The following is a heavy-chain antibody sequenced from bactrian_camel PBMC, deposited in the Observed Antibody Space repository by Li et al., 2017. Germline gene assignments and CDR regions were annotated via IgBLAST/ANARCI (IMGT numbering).Heavy chain of an antibody. CDR2: IGSDNAT. CDR1: GMTYTICN. CDR3: AAGPPWITVWYQPYEYDY. Sequence: HVQLVESGGGSVQSGGSLRLSCVANGMTYTICNMGWYRQPHGKGRELVARIGSDNATEYVDSVKGRFTISRDNAKNMVYLHLNSLKPEDTAMYHCAAGPPWITVWYQPYEYDYWGQGTQVTVS. D-gene: IGHD5*01. J-gene: IGHJ4*01. V-gene: IGHV3S53*01.